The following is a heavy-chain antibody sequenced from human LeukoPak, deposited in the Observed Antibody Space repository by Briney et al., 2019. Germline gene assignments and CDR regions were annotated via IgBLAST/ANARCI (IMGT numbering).Heavy chain of an antibody. CDR2: IKSKSDGGTT. CDR1: TFTFSNAW. Sequence: PGGSLRLSCAASTFTFSNAWMSWVRQAPGKGLEWVGRIKSKSDGGTTDYAAPVKGRFTISRDDSKNTLYLQMNSLKTEATAVYYCTTAPGGYCSGGSCSYAFDIWGQGTMVTVSS. J-gene: IGHJ3*02. CDR3: TTAPGGYCSGGSCSYAFDI. V-gene: IGHV3-15*01. D-gene: IGHD2-15*01.